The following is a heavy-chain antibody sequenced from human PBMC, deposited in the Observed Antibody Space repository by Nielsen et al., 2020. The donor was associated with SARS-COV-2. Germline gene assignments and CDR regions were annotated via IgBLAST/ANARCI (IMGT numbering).Heavy chain of an antibody. Sequence: SVKVSCKASVGTFSSYAISWVRQAPGQGLEWMGGIIPIFGTANYAQKFQGRVTITADESTSTAYMELSSLRSEDTAVYYCARDPWGLGGATDWGQGTLVTVSS. CDR2: IIPIFGTA. CDR1: VGTFSSYA. CDR3: ARDPWGLGGATD. V-gene: IGHV1-69*13. J-gene: IGHJ4*02. D-gene: IGHD1-26*01.